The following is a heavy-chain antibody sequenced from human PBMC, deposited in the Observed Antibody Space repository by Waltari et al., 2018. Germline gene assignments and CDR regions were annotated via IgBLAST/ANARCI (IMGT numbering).Heavy chain of an antibody. D-gene: IGHD6-6*01. Sequence: QVQLQQWGAGLLKPSETLSLTCAVYGGSFSGYYWSWIRQPPGKGLEWIGEINHSGSTNYNPSLKSRVTISVDTSKNQFSLKLSSVTAADTAVYYCARQKLVRESNAFDIWGQGTMVTVSS. CDR1: GGSFSGYY. CDR2: INHSGST. J-gene: IGHJ3*02. V-gene: IGHV4-34*01. CDR3: ARQKLVRESNAFDI.